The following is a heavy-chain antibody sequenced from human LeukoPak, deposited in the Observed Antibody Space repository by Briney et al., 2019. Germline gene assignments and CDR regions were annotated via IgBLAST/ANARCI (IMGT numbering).Heavy chain of an antibody. V-gene: IGHV3-11*01. CDR3: ARARITMVRGVIKIYYFDY. CDR1: GFTFSDYY. D-gene: IGHD3-10*01. Sequence: GGSLRLSCAASGFTFSDYYMSWIRQAPGKGLEWVSYISSSGSTIYYADSVKGRSTISRDNAKNSLYLQMNSLRAEDTAVYYCARARITMVRGVIKIYYFDYWGQGTLVTVSS. CDR2: ISSSGSTI. J-gene: IGHJ4*02.